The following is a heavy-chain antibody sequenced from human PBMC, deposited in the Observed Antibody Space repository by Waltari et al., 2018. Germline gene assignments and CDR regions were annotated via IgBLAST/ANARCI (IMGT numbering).Heavy chain of an antibody. CDR2: IIPNFGTA. Sequence: QVQLVQSGAEVKKPGSSVKVSCKASGGTFSSYAISWVRQAPGQGLEWMGRIIPNFGTANYAQKFQGRGTITADKSTSTAYMELSSLRSEDTAVYYCARLVGATSGSWAFDIWGQGTMVTVSS. CDR3: ARLVGATSGSWAFDI. J-gene: IGHJ3*02. D-gene: IGHD1-26*01. V-gene: IGHV1-69*08. CDR1: GGTFSSYA.